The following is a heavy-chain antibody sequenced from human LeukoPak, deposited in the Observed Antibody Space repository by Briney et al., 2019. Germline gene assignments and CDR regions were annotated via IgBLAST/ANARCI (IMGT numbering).Heavy chain of an antibody. CDR1: GFTFSSYS. CDR2: ISSSSSTI. D-gene: IGHD6-13*01. Sequence: PGGSLRLSCAASGFTFSSYSMNWVRQAPGKGLEWVSYISSSSSTIYHADSVKGRFTISRDNAKNSLYLQMNSLRAEDTAVYYCASLPKRPYSSSWYIYMDVWGKGTTVTVSS. J-gene: IGHJ6*03. V-gene: IGHV3-48*01. CDR3: ASLPKRPYSSSWYIYMDV.